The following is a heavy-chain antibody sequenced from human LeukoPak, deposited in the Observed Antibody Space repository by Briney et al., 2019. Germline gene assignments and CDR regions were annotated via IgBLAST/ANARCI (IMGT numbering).Heavy chain of an antibody. CDR1: GFTFSSYA. D-gene: IGHD2-2*02. Sequence: GGSLRLSCAASGFTFSSYAMSWVRQAPGKGLEWVANIKQDGSEKYYVDSVKGRFTISRDNAKNSLYLQMNSLRAEDTAVYYCARFHSWIVVVPAAIWPSFDYWGQGTLVTVSS. J-gene: IGHJ4*02. CDR2: IKQDGSEK. V-gene: IGHV3-7*01. CDR3: ARFHSWIVVVPAAIWPSFDY.